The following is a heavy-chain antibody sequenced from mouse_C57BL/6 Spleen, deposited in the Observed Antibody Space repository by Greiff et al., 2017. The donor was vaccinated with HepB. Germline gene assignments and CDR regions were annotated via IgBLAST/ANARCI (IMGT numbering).Heavy chain of an antibody. CDR3: ARDYYGSSSLWYFDV. J-gene: IGHJ1*03. CDR1: GYTFTSYW. V-gene: IGHV1-72*01. Sequence: QVQLQQPGAELVKPGASVKLSCKASGYTFTSYWMHWVKQRPGRGLEWIGRIDPNSGGTKYNERFKSKATLTVDKPSSTAYMPLSSLTSEDSAVYYCARDYYGSSSLWYFDVWGTGTTVTVSS. D-gene: IGHD1-1*01. CDR2: IDPNSGGT.